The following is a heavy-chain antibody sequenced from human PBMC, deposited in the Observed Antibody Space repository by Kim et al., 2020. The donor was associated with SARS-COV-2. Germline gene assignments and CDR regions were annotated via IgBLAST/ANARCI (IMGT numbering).Heavy chain of an antibody. V-gene: IGHV3-21*01. CDR3: ASNGPYYDFWSGYYGIDY. J-gene: IGHJ4*02. Sequence: GGSLRLSCAASGFTFSSYSMNWVRQAPGKGLEWVSSISSSSSYIYYADSVKGRFTISRDNAKNSLYLQMNSLRAEDTAVYYCASNGPYYDFWSGYYGIDYWGQGTLVTVSS. D-gene: IGHD3-3*01. CDR2: ISSSSSYI. CDR1: GFTFSSYS.